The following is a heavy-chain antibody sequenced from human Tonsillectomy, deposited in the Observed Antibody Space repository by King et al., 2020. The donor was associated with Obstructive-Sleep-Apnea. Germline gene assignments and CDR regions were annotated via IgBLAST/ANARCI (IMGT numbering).Heavy chain of an antibody. V-gene: IGHV4-31*03. CDR3: ARGRPQRFGERMDV. D-gene: IGHD3-10*01. CDR2: IFYSGST. Sequence: QLQESGPGLVKPSQTLSLTCSVSGGSISSGGYYWSWIRQHPGKGLECIGYIFYSGSTYYNPSLKSRVTISVDTAKNQFSLKLNSVTAADTAVYYCARGRPQRFGERMDVWGQGTTVTVSS. CDR1: GGSISSGGYY. J-gene: IGHJ6*01.